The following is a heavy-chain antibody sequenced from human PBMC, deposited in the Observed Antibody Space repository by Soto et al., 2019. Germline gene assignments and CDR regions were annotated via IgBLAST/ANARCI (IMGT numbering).Heavy chain of an antibody. CDR3: ARAWWPDGFSDC. CDR2: IIPIFGTA. D-gene: IGHD2-15*01. V-gene: IGHV1-69*13. J-gene: IGHJ4*02. Sequence: GASVKVSCKASGGTFSSYAISWVRQAPGQGLEWMGGIIPIFGTANYAQKFQGRVTITADESTSTAYMELSSLRSEDTAVYYCARAWWPDGFSDCWGQGTLVTVSS. CDR1: GGTFSSYA.